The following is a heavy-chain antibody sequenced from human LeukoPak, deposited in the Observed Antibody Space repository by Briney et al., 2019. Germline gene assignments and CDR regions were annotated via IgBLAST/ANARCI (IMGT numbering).Heavy chain of an antibody. CDR1: GGTFSSYA. J-gene: IGHJ3*02. CDR2: IIPIFGTA. V-gene: IGHV1-69*05. Sequence: SVKVSCKASGGTFSSYAISWVRQAPGQGLEWMGGIIPIFGTANYAQKFQGRVTITTDESTSTAYMELSSLRSEDTAVYYCARDRKYSGSRAFDIWGQGTMVTVSS. D-gene: IGHD5-12*01. CDR3: ARDRKYSGSRAFDI.